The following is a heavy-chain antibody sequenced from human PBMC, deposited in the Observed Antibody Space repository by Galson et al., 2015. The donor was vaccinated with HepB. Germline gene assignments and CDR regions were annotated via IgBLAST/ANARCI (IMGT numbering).Heavy chain of an antibody. CDR1: GFTFSSYG. CDR2: IWYDGSNK. J-gene: IGHJ6*02. Sequence: SLRLSCAASGFTFSSYGMHWVRQAPGKGLEWVAVIWYDGSNKYYADSVKGRFTISRDNSKNTLYLQMNSLRAEDTAVYYCARDRVAAAAYYGMDVWGQGTTVTASS. CDR3: ARDRVAAAAYYGMDV. V-gene: IGHV3-33*01. D-gene: IGHD6-13*01.